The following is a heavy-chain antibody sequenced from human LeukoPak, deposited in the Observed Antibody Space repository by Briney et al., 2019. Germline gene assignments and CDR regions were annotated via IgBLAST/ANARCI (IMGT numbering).Heavy chain of an antibody. Sequence: ASVKVSCKTAGYPFTDYYLHWVRQAPGQGLEWMGWINPNSGGTNYAQKFQGRVTMTRDTSISTAYMELSRLRSDDTAVYYCARRGGTWIQLWPRLYYFDYWGQGTLVTVSS. V-gene: IGHV1-2*02. CDR1: GYPFTDYY. J-gene: IGHJ4*02. D-gene: IGHD5-18*01. CDR2: INPNSGGT. CDR3: ARRGGTWIQLWPRLYYFDY.